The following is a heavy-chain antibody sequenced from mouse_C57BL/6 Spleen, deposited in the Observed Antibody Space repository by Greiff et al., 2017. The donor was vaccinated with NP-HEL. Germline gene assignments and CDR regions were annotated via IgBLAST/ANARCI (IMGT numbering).Heavy chain of an antibody. Sequence: QVQLQQSGAELVRPGASVTLSCKASGYTFTDYEMHWVKQTPVHGLEWIGAIDPETGGTAYNQKFKGKAILTADKSSSTAYMELRSLTSEDSAVYYCTRLVYGNYGGYAMDYWGQGTSVTVSS. CDR1: GYTFTDYE. CDR3: TRLVYGNYGGYAMDY. CDR2: IDPETGGT. V-gene: IGHV1-15*01. D-gene: IGHD2-1*01. J-gene: IGHJ4*01.